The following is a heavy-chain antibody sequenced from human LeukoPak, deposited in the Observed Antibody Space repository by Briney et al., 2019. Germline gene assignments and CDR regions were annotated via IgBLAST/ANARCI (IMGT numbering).Heavy chain of an antibody. J-gene: IGHJ5*02. CDR2: ISDDGSYK. D-gene: IGHD5-12*01. V-gene: IGHV3-30*04. CDR1: GFSFSSYS. CDR3: ARDPLRWLRLEGNWFDP. Sequence: GRSLRLSCAASGFSFSSYSMHWVRQAPGKGLEWVAIISDDGSYKSYADSVKGRFTISRDYSYNTLYLQMKSLRTDDTAVYYCARDPLRWLRLEGNWFDPWGQGTLVTVSS.